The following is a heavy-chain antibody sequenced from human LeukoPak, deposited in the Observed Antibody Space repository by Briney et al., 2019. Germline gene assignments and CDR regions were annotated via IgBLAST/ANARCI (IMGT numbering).Heavy chain of an antibody. CDR1: GFTFSSYG. D-gene: IGHD3-22*01. J-gene: IGHJ4*02. V-gene: IGHV3-30*02. CDR2: IRYDGSNK. Sequence: GGSLRLSCAASGFTFSSYGMHWVRQAPGKGLEWVAFIRYDGSNKYYADSMKGRFTISRDNSRNTLYLQTNSLRAEDTAVYYCARPHHYDSSGLVPIGSYWGQGTLVTVSS. CDR3: ARPHHYDSSGLVPIGSY.